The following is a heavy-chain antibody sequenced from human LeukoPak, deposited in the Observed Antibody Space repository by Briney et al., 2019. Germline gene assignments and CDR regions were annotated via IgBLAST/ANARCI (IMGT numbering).Heavy chain of an antibody. J-gene: IGHJ2*01. CDR3: ARGRGWYFDL. CDR1: GFTFSSYS. CDR2: ISSSSSYI. D-gene: IGHD3-10*01. Sequence: GGSLRLSCAASGFTFSSYSMNWVRQAPGKGLEWVSSISSSSSYIYYADSVKGRFSISRDNAKNSLYLQMNSLRAEDTAVYYCARGRGWYFDLWGRGTLVTVSS. V-gene: IGHV3-21*01.